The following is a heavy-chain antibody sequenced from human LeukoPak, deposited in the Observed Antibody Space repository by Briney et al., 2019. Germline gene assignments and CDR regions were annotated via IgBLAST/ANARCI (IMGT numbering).Heavy chain of an antibody. V-gene: IGHV1-3*03. D-gene: IGHD2-15*01. J-gene: IGHJ3*02. CDR2: INADNGNT. Sequence: GASVKVSCKASGYTFTSYAMHWVRQAPGQRLEWMGWINADNGNTEYSQQFQDRVTITRDTSAYTAYMELSSLRSDDMAVYYCARGRPIGYCSGGNCPGRAFDIWGQGTMVTVSS. CDR1: GYTFTSYA. CDR3: ARGRPIGYCSGGNCPGRAFDI.